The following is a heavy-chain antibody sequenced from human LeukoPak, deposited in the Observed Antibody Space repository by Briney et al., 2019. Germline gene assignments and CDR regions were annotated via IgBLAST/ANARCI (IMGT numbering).Heavy chain of an antibody. Sequence: PSETLSLTCTVSGGSISSSSYYWGWIRQPPGKGLEWIGSIYYSGSTYYNPSLKSRVTISVDTSKNQFSLKLSSVTAADTAVYYCARKRTVLRFGELLFDYWGQGTLVTVSS. CDR2: IYYSGST. J-gene: IGHJ4*02. CDR1: GGSISSSSYY. D-gene: IGHD3-10*01. CDR3: ARKRTVLRFGELLFDY. V-gene: IGHV4-39*07.